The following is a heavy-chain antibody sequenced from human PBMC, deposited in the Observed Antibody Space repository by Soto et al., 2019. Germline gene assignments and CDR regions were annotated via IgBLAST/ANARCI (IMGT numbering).Heavy chain of an antibody. V-gene: IGHV4-39*01. J-gene: IGHJ5*02. CDR3: ARVPNRWWFDP. CDR1: GGSISSSSYY. CDR2: IYYSGST. Sequence: QLQLQESGPGLVKPSETLSLTCTVSGGSISSSSYYWGWIRQPPGKGLEWIGSIYYSGSTYYNPSLKSRVTISVDTSKNQFSLKLSSVTAADTAVYYCARVPNRWWFDPWGQGTLVTVSS.